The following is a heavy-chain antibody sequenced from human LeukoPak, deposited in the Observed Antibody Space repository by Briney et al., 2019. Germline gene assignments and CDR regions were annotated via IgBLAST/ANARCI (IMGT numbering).Heavy chain of an antibody. CDR2: AKNKADSCTT. CDR1: GFTFSDYY. D-gene: IGHD3-10*01. Sequence: PGGSLRLSCAASGFTFSDYYMDWVRQAPGKGLEWVGRAKNKADSCTTEYAASVKGRFTISRDDSKNSLYLQMNSLKTEDTAVYYCATTYGSGTYYQYYFDYWGQGTLVTVSS. CDR3: ATTYGSGTYYQYYFDY. V-gene: IGHV3-72*01. J-gene: IGHJ4*02.